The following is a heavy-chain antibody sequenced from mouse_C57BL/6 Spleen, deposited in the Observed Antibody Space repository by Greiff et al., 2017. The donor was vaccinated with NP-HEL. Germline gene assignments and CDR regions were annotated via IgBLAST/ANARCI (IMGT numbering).Heavy chain of an antibody. CDR2: IYPGSGST. Sequence: QVQLQQPGAELVKPGASVKMSCKASGYTFTSYWITWVKQRPGQGLEWIGDIYPGSGSTNYNEKFKGKATLTVDTSSSTAYMQRSSLTSEDAAVYYGAREEGRRGEWGQGTTLTVSS. V-gene: IGHV1-55*01. J-gene: IGHJ2*01. CDR1: GYTFTSYW. CDR3: AREEGRRGE.